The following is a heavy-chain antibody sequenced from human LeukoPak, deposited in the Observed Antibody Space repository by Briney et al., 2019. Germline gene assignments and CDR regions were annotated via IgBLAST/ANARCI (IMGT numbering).Heavy chain of an antibody. CDR3: ARHVEGIVGATSQPFFDY. CDR2: IYYSGST. V-gene: IGHV4-59*08. J-gene: IGHJ4*02. Sequence: SETLSLTCTVSGGSISSYYWSWIRQPPGKGLEWIGYIYYSGSTNYNPSLKSRVTISVDTSKNQFSLKLSSVTAADTAVYYCARHVEGIVGATSQPFFDYWGQGTLVTASS. CDR1: GGSISSYY. D-gene: IGHD1-26*01.